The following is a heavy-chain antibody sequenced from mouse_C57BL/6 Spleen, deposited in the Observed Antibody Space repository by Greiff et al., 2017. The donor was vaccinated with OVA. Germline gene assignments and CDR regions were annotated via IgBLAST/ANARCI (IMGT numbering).Heavy chain of an antibody. CDR1: GYAFSSSW. D-gene: IGHD4-1*01. V-gene: IGHV1-82*01. CDR3: ARNWSFEY. J-gene: IGHJ2*01. CDR2: IYPGDGDT. Sequence: QVQLQQSGPELVKPGASVKISCKASGYAFSSSWMNWVKQRPGQGLEWIGRIYPGDGDTNYNEKFKGKATLTADKSSSTAYMQLSSLTSEDSAVYFCARNWSFEYWGQGTTLTVS.